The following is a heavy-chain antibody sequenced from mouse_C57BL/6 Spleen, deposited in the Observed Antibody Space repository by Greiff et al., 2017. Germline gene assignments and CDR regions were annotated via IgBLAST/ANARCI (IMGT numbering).Heavy chain of an antibody. CDR3: ARFYYYGSSGDY. CDR2: IYPGSGST. Sequence: QVQLQQPGAELVKPGASVKMSCKASGNTFTSYWITWVKQRPGQGLEWIGDIYPGSGSTNYNEKFKSKATLTVDTSSSTAYMQLSSLTSEDSAVYYCARFYYYGSSGDYWGQGTTLTVSS. V-gene: IGHV1-55*01. CDR1: GNTFTSYW. D-gene: IGHD1-1*01. J-gene: IGHJ2*01.